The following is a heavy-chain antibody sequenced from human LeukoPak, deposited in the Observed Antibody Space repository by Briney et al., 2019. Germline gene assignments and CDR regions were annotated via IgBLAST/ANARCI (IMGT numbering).Heavy chain of an antibody. CDR2: MNPNSGNT. J-gene: IGHJ4*01. V-gene: IGHV1-8*01. CDR1: GYTFTSYD. Sequence: ASVKVSCKASGYTFTSYDINWVRQATGQGLEWMGWMNPNSGNTGYAQKFQGRVTMTRNTSISTAYMELSSLRSEETAVYYCACPTSSGWYYFDYWGQGTLVTVSS. D-gene: IGHD6-19*01. CDR3: ACPTSSGWYYFDY.